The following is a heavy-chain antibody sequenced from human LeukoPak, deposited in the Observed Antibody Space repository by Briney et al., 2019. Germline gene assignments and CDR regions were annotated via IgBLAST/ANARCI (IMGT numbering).Heavy chain of an antibody. Sequence: SETLSLTCTVSGGSISSSSYYWGWIRQPPGKGLEWIGSIYYGGSTYYNPSLKSRVTISVDTSKNQFSLKLSSVTAADTAVYYCARAPYGGHDYWGQGTLVTVSS. J-gene: IGHJ4*02. CDR2: IYYGGST. CDR3: ARAPYGGHDY. D-gene: IGHD4-23*01. CDR1: GGSISSSSYY. V-gene: IGHV4-39*07.